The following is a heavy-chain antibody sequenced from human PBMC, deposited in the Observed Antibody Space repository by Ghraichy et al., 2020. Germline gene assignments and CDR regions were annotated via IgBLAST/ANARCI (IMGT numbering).Heavy chain of an antibody. V-gene: IGHV3-30*04. CDR1: GFTFSSYA. D-gene: IGHD6-13*01. J-gene: IGHJ6*03. Sequence: GGSLRLSCAASGFTFSSYAMHWVRQAPGKGLEWVAVISYDGSNKYYADSVKGRFTISRDNSKNTLYLQMNSLRAEDTAVYYCARAGGSSWPYGAPSWYYYYMDVWGKGTTVTVSS. CDR2: ISYDGSNK. CDR3: ARAGGSSWPYGAPSWYYYYMDV.